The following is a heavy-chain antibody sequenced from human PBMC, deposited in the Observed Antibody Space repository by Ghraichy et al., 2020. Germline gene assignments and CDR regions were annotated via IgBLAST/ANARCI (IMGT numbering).Heavy chain of an antibody. CDR3: ARTYNNRWYPFDY. J-gene: IGHJ4*02. CDR1: GGSISSYY. CDR2: IYDSGST. D-gene: IGHD6-13*01. V-gene: IGHV4-59*01. Sequence: SETLSLTCTVSGGSISSYYWSWIRQPPGKGLEWIGYIYDSGSTNYNPSLKSRVTMSIDTSKNQFSLKLSSVTAADTAVYYCARTYNNRWYPFDYWGQGTLVTVSS.